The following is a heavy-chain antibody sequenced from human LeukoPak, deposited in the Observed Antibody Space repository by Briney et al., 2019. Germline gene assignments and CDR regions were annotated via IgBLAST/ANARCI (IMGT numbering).Heavy chain of an antibody. D-gene: IGHD5-24*01. V-gene: IGHV4-39*01. Sequence: SETLSLTCTVSGGSISSSSYSWGWIRQPPGKGLEWIGGIYNNGNTYYNPSLKSRATISVDTSKNQFSLKLTSVTAADTAVFYCVRLRGLQSLSNFDYWGQGTLVTVSS. J-gene: IGHJ4*02. CDR1: GGSISSSSYS. CDR2: IYNNGNT. CDR3: VRLRGLQSLSNFDY.